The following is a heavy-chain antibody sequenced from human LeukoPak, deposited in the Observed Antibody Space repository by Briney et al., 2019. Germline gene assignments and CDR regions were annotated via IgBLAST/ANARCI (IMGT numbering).Heavy chain of an antibody. CDR2: IYHSGTT. D-gene: IGHD3-10*01. Sequence: SETLSLTCTVSDYSISSDYYWGWVRQPPGKGLEWIGSIYHSGTTYNNPSLKSRVTISVDTSKNQFSLKLSSVTAADTAVYYCARGGSGRLNYFDYWGQGTLVTVSS. CDR1: DYSISSDYY. CDR3: ARGGSGRLNYFDY. V-gene: IGHV4-38-2*02. J-gene: IGHJ4*02.